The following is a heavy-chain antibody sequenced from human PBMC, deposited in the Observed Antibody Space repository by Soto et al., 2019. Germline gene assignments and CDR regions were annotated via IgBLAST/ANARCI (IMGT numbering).Heavy chain of an antibody. V-gene: IGHV5-51*01. CDR3: ARHQRDDASRKIDC. D-gene: IGHD3-16*01. CDR1: GYSFTSNW. Sequence: PVGSLKISCQGSGYSFTSNWIGWVRQMPGKGLEWMGIINPADSDIKYSPSFQGQVTISADKSIGTAYLQWSSLKASDTAMYYCARHQRDDASRKIDCWGQGTLVTVSS. CDR2: INPADSDI. J-gene: IGHJ4*02.